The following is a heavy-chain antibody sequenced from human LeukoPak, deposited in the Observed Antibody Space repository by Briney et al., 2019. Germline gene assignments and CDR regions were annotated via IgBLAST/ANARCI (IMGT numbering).Heavy chain of an antibody. V-gene: IGHV3-9*01. D-gene: IGHD4-17*01. J-gene: IGHJ4*02. Sequence: ALRLSCAASGFTFDDYAMHWVRQAPGKGLEWVSGISWNSGSIGYADSVKGRFTISRDNAKNSLYLQMNSLRAEDTALYYCAKDIKGYGDAFDYWGQGTLVTVSS. CDR2: ISWNSGSI. CDR3: AKDIKGYGDAFDY. CDR1: GFTFDDYA.